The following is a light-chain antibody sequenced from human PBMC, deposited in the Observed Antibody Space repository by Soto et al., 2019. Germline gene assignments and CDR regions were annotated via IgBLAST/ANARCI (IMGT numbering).Light chain of an antibody. J-gene: IGKJ1*01. CDR2: GSS. CDR1: QTIGNS. CDR3: QESHTFLWGT. V-gene: IGKV1-39*01. Sequence: DIQMTQSPSSLSASIGDRVTITCRATQTIGNSLNWYQQRPGKAPKLLIYGSSTVQGGVTSRFSGSGSGTDFTLTISSLQPEDSATYFCQESHTFLWGTFGQGTKV.